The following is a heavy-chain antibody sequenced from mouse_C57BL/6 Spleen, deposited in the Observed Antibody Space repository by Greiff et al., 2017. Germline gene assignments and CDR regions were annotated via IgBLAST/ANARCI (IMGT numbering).Heavy chain of an antibody. V-gene: IGHV1-50*01. Sequence: QVQLQQSGAELVKPGASVKLSCKASGYTFTSYWMQWVKQRPGQGLEWIGEIDPSDSYTNYNQKFKGKATLTVDTSSSTAYMQLSSLTSEDSAVYYCARRTYYGSISFDYWGQGTTLTVSS. J-gene: IGHJ2*01. CDR1: GYTFTSYW. CDR3: ARRTYYGSISFDY. CDR2: IDPSDSYT. D-gene: IGHD1-1*01.